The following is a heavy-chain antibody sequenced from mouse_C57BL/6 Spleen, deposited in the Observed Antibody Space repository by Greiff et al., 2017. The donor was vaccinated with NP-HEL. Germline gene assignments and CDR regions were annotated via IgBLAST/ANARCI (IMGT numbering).Heavy chain of an antibody. CDR2: IYPGSGNT. CDR3: AVGGDYDVDWFAY. D-gene: IGHD2-4*01. Sequence: QVQLQQSGAELVRPGASVKLSCKASGYTFTDYYINWVKQRPGQGLEWIARIYPGSGNTYYNEKFKGKATLTAEKSSSTAYMQLSSLTSEDSAVYFCAVGGDYDVDWFAYWGQGTLVTVSA. J-gene: IGHJ3*01. CDR1: GYTFTDYY. V-gene: IGHV1-76*01.